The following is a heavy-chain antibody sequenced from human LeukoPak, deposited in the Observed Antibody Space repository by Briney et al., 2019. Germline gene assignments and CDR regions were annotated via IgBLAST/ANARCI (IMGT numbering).Heavy chain of an antibody. Sequence: GGSLRLSCAASGFTVSSDYMSWVRQAQGTGLGWVSVIYSGGSTYYADSVKGRFTISRANAKNTLYLQMNSLRAEDTAVYYCARDRGGFYYFDSWGQGTLVTVSS. D-gene: IGHD2-15*01. CDR1: GFTVSSDY. CDR2: IYSGGST. V-gene: IGHV3-53*01. CDR3: ARDRGGFYYFDS. J-gene: IGHJ4*02.